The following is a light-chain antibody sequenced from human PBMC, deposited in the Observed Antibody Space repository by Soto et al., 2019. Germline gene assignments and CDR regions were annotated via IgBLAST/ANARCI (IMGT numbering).Light chain of an antibody. CDR1: QSVGTY. J-gene: IGKJ4*01. CDR2: DAS. V-gene: IGKV3-11*01. CDR3: HHRSIWPLS. Sequence: EIVLTQSPDHLSLSPGERATLSCRASQSVGTYLAWYQQKPGQAPRLLIYDASNRATGIPARFSGSGSGTDFTLTISSFEPEDLAVYYCHHRSIWPLSFGGGTKVEIK.